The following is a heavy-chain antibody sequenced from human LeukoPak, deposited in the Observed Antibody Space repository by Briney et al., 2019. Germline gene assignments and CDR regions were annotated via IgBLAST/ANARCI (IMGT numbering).Heavy chain of an antibody. CDR1: GGTFSSYA. V-gene: IGHV1-69*06. J-gene: IGHJ4*02. Sequence: SVKVSCKASGGTFSSYAISWVRQAPGQGLEWMGGIIPIFGTANYAQKFQGGVTITADKSTSTAYMELSSLRSEDTAVYYCAIPGITGTTYADYWGQGTLVTVSS. CDR2: IIPIFGTA. CDR3: AIPGITGTTYADY. D-gene: IGHD1-7*01.